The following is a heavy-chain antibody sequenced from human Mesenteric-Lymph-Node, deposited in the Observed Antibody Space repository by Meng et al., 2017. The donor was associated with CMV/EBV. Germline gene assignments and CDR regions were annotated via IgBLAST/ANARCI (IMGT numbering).Heavy chain of an antibody. CDR1: AFTFSSYA. J-gene: IGHJ4*02. CDR2: IQYDASIE. Sequence: GGSLRLSCAASAFTFSSYAMHWVRQAPGKGLEWVAFIQYDASIEYYADSVKGRFTISRDNSKNTLYLQMNSLRAEDAAIYYCAKEESSNCPFECWGQGTLVTVSS. V-gene: IGHV3-30*02. D-gene: IGHD6-13*01. CDR3: AKEESSNCPFEC.